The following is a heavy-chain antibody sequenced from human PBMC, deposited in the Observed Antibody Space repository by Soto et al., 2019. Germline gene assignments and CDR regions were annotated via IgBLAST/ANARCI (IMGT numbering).Heavy chain of an antibody. Sequence: PSETLSLTCAVSGGSISSGGYSWSWIRQPPGKGLEWIGYISHSGSTYYNPSLKSRVTISVDRSKNQFSLKINSLTAADTAVYYCARVSYYFDTSGDYFDYWGQGTLVTVSS. V-gene: IGHV4-30-2*01. D-gene: IGHD3-22*01. CDR3: ARVSYYFDTSGDYFDY. CDR2: ISHSGST. J-gene: IGHJ4*02. CDR1: GGSISSGGYS.